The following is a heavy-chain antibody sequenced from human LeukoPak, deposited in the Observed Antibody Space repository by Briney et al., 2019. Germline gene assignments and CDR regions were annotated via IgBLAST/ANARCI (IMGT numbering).Heavy chain of an antibody. CDR2: LYPGVSF. Sequence: SETLSLTCTVSGGPMYSYYWSWIRQTAGKGLEWIGRLYPGVSFDYNPSLKSRVTMSIDSSKNQFALKLSGVSAADTAVYYCARMKFYDSTGYSPGHYMDVWGKGTTVIVSS. J-gene: IGHJ6*03. D-gene: IGHD3-22*01. CDR1: GGPMYSYY. CDR3: ARMKFYDSTGYSPGHYMDV. V-gene: IGHV4-4*07.